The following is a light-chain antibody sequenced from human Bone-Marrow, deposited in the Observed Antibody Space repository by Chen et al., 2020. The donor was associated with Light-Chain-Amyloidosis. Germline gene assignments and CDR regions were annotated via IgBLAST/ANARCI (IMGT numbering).Light chain of an antibody. J-gene: IGKJ4*01. CDR2: AAS. CDR1: QSISSS. V-gene: IGKV1-39*01. Sequence: DIQMTQSPSSLSASVGDRVTITCLASQSISSSLNWYQQKPGTATKLLIFAASSLQSGVPSRFSGSGSGTDFTLTISSLQPEDFATYYCQQSYSTPLTFGGGTKVEIK. CDR3: QQSYSTPLT.